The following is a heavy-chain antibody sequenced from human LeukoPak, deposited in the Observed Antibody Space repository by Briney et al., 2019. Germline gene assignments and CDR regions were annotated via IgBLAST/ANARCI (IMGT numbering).Heavy chain of an antibody. CDR3: AKDRGNIVVVPAAMRPPFGYNWFDP. CDR2: ISGSGGST. V-gene: IGHV3-23*01. CDR1: GFTFSSYA. J-gene: IGHJ5*02. Sequence: PGGSLRLSCAASGFTFSSYAMSWVRQAPGKGLEWVSAISGSGGSTYYADSVKGRFTISRDNSKNTLYLQMNSLRAEDTAVYYCAKDRGNIVVVPAAMRPPFGYNWFDPWGQGTLVTVSS. D-gene: IGHD2-2*01.